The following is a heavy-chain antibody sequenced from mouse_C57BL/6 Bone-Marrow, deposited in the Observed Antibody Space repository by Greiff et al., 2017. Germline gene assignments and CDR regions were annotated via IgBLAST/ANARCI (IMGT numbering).Heavy chain of an antibody. D-gene: IGHD1-1*01. CDR2: IDPDDSYT. CDR3: AREPITTVVAGWCFAV. Sequence: QVQLQQPGAELVKPGASVKLSCKASGYTFTSYWMQWVKQRPGQGLEWIGEIDPDDSYTNYTQKFKGKATLTVDTSSSTAYMQLSSLTSEDSAVYYCAREPITTVVAGWCFAVWGKGTPVTVSA. J-gene: IGHJ1*03. CDR1: GYTFTSYW. V-gene: IGHV1-50*01.